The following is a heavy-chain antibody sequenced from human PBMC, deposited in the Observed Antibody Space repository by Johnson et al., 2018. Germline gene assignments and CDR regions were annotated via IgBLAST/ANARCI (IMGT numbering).Heavy chain of an antibody. J-gene: IGHJ6*03. CDR1: GYTFTSYY. CDR2: INPSGGST. CDR3: GRDGDLLVAAAGTNYYYYMDV. V-gene: IGHV1-46*01. D-gene: IGHD6-13*01. Sequence: QVQLVESGAEVKKPGASVKVSCKASGYTFTSYYMHWVRQAPGQGLEWMGIINPSGGSTSYAQKFQGRVTMTRDTSTSTVYMELRSLRSEDTAVYYCGRDGDLLVAAAGTNYYYYMDVWGQGTTVTVSS.